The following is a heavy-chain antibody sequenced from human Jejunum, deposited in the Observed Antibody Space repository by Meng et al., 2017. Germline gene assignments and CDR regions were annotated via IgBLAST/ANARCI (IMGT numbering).Heavy chain of an antibody. Sequence: LRLSCTISGDSISSDTYYWSWIRQHPGRGLEWIGYLFYTGSTYYSPSLKSQVTMSVDTSKTQFSLKLSSVTAADTAVYYCARVKLSYCSRTSCYVFDPWGQGTLVTVSS. V-gene: IGHV4-31*01. CDR3: ARVKLSYCSRTSCYVFDP. D-gene: IGHD2-2*01. J-gene: IGHJ5*02. CDR2: LFYTGST. CDR1: GDSISSDTYY.